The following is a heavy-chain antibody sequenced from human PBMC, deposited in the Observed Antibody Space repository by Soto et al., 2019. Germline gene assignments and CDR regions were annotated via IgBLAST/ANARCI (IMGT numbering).Heavy chain of an antibody. CDR2: IKQDGSER. J-gene: IGHJ5*02. D-gene: IGHD6-19*01. Sequence: EVQLVESGGGLVQPGGSLRLSCVASGFTFSNYWMNWVRQAPGKGPEWVANIKQDGSERYYVDSVKGRFTISRDNAKNSLYLQMNSLRAEDTAVYYCAKGMAVAANWFDPWGQGILVTVSS. CDR1: GFTFSNYW. CDR3: AKGMAVAANWFDP. V-gene: IGHV3-7*01.